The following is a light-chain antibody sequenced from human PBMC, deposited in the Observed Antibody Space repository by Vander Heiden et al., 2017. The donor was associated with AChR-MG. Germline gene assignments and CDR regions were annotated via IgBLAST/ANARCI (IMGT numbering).Light chain of an antibody. V-gene: IGLV2-11*01. Sequence: QSALTQPRSMSGSPGQSVTISCTGTSSDAGGYGYVSWYQQHPGKAPKLMIFDVSERPSGVPARFSGSKSDNTASLTISGLQAEDEADYYCYSFAGSVFGGGTKLTVL. J-gene: IGLJ2*01. CDR2: DVS. CDR3: YSFAGSV. CDR1: SSDAGGYGY.